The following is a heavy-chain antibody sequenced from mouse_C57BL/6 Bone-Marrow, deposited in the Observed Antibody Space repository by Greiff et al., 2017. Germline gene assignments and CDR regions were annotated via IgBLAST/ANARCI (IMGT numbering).Heavy chain of an antibody. Sequence: EVQLQQSGAELVRPGASVKLSCTASGFNIKDDYIHWVKQRPEQGLEWIGWIDPEIGDTEYASKFQGKATITSAPSSNTAYLQLSSLTSEDTAVYDCSSFDGNYFDFWGQGTPLTVAS. D-gene: IGHD2-3*01. J-gene: IGHJ2*01. CDR1: GFNIKDDY. CDR2: IDPEIGDT. V-gene: IGHV14-4*01. CDR3: SSFDGNYFDF.